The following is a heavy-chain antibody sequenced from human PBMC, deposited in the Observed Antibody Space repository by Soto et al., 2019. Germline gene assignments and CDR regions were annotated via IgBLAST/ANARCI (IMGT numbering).Heavy chain of an antibody. D-gene: IGHD3-22*01. CDR2: IWYDGSNK. V-gene: IGHV3-33*01. J-gene: IGHJ3*02. CDR3: ARSYDSSGYYYDAFDI. CDR1: GFTFSSYG. Sequence: QVQLVESGGGVVQPGRSLRLSCAASGFTFSSYGMHWVRQAPGKGLEWVAVIWYDGSNKYYADSVKGRFTFSRDNSKNTLYLQMNSLRAEDTAVYYCARSYDSSGYYYDAFDIWGQGTMVTVSS.